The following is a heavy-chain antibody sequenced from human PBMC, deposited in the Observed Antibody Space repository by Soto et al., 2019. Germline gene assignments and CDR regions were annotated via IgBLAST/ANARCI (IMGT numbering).Heavy chain of an antibody. CDR3: AREAGWYYYLDL. CDR2: IYHTGST. D-gene: IGHD6-19*01. V-gene: IGHV4-4*02. J-gene: IGHJ6*03. Sequence: QVQLQESGPGLVKPSGTLSLTCTVSSGSISSSNWWSWVRQPPGKGLEWIGEIYHTGSTNYNPSLKCRVTISVDKSKNQFSLKLSSVTAADTAVYHCAREAGWYYYLDLWGKGTTVTVSS. CDR1: SGSISSSNW.